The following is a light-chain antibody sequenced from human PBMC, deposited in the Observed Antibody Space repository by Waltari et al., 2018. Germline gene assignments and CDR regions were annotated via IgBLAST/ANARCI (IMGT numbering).Light chain of an antibody. V-gene: IGKV1-5*01. J-gene: IGKJ1*01. Sequence: DLQMTQSPSMLSASVGDRVTITCRASQRIRGWLAWYQMKPGLAPKLLIYDASNLGDGIPSRFSGSGFGTNFTLTINSLQPDDFATYYCQEYNRFSTFGLGTKV. CDR1: QRIRGW. CDR3: QEYNRFST. CDR2: DAS.